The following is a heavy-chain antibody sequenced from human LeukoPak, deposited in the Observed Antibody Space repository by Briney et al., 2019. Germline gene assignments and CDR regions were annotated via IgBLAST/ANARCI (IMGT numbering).Heavy chain of an antibody. V-gene: IGHV4-4*07. CDR2: IYTSGST. J-gene: IGHJ5*02. Sequence: PSETLSLTCTVSGGSISSYYWSWIRQPAGKGLEWIGRIYTSGSTNYNPSLKSRVTMSVDTSKNQFSLKLSSVTAADTAVYYCARDPIAVAGTNWFDPWGQGTLVTVFS. CDR1: GGSISSYY. CDR3: ARDPIAVAGTNWFDP. D-gene: IGHD6-19*01.